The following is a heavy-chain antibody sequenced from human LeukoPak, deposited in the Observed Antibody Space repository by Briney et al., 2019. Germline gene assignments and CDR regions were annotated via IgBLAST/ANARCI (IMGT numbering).Heavy chain of an antibody. V-gene: IGHV3-23*01. CDR1: GLTFSSYA. Sequence: GGSLRLSCAASGLTFSSYAMSWVRQAPGKGLEWVSGISGSGGKTYYADSVKGRFTISRDNAKNSLYLQMNSLRAEDTAVYYCATPRAYYYYMDVWGKGTTVTVSS. CDR3: ATPRAYYYYMDV. J-gene: IGHJ6*03. CDR2: ISGSGGKT.